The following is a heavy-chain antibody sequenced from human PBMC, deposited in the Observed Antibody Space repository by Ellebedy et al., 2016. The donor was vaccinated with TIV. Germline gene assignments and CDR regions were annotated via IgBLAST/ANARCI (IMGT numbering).Heavy chain of an antibody. Sequence: SETLSLXCPVSGDSVSSDTYYWSWIRQSPGKGLEWIGHIYYNGSTDYNPSLKSRVTISVDTSNNQFSLRLSSVTAADTAVYFCSTASFLRAEYFVCWGQGTLVTVSS. J-gene: IGHJ4*02. D-gene: IGHD2/OR15-2a*01. CDR3: STASFLRAEYFVC. V-gene: IGHV4-61*01. CDR1: GDSVSSDTYY. CDR2: IYYNGST.